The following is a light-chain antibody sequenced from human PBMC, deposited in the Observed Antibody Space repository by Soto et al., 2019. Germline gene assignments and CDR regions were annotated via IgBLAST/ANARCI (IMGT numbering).Light chain of an antibody. J-gene: IGKJ4*01. CDR3: QQRSSRPLT. Sequence: EIVLTQSPATLSLSPGERATLSCRASQSVSSYLAWYQQKPGQAPRLLIYDASIRAAGFPARFSGSGSGTDFTLTINNLEPEDFAVYFCQQRSSRPLTFGGGTKVDI. CDR2: DAS. CDR1: QSVSSY. V-gene: IGKV3-11*01.